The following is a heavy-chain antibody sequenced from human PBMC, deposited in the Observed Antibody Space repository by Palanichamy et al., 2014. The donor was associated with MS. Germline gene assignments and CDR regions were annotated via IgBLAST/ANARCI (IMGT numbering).Heavy chain of an antibody. CDR2: IYPGGSDT. CDR3: TSRPFQCDGNTCLEFDS. Sequence: EVHLVQSGAEMKKPGESLKISCKGSGYNFPSYWTGWVRQMPGKGLEWVGAIYPGGSDTRYSPAFQGQVTISADKSITTAYLQWSSLKASDTAMYYCTSRPFQCDGNTCLEFDSWGQGTLVTVSS. CDR1: GYNFPSYW. J-gene: IGHJ4*02. D-gene: IGHD2-15*01. V-gene: IGHV5-51*01.